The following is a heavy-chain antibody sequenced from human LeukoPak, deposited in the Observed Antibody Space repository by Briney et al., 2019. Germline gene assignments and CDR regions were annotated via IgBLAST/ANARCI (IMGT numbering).Heavy chain of an antibody. CDR3: AKDFQYYDSSGYLDY. D-gene: IGHD3-22*01. J-gene: IGHJ4*02. V-gene: IGHV3-9*01. Sequence: PGGSLRLSCAASGFTFDDYDMHWVRQAPGKGLEWVSGISWNSGSIGYADSVKGRFTISRDNAKNSLYLQMNSLRAEDTALYYCAKDFQYYDSSGYLDYWGQGTLVTVSS. CDR1: GFTFDDYD. CDR2: ISWNSGSI.